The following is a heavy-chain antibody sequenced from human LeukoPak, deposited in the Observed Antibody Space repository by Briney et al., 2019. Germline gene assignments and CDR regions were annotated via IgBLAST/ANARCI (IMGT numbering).Heavy chain of an antibody. Sequence: SETLSLTCTVSGVSVSNSLYYWSWIRQPPGNGLEWIGYIYYNGDTNYNPSLKSRVIISIDTSSNQFSLRLNSMTAADTAVYYWARVLRAASWRSYDYWGQGSLVTVSS. J-gene: IGHJ4*02. CDR1: GVSVSNSLYY. CDR3: ARVLRAASWRSYDY. V-gene: IGHV4-61*01. CDR2: IYYNGDT. D-gene: IGHD5-18*01.